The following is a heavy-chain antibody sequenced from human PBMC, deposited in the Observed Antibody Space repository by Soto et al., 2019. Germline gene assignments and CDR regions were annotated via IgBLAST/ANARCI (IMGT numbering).Heavy chain of an antibody. Sequence: ASVKVSCKTSGYTFTNFGLSWVRQAPGQGLEWMGWISAYNGNTNYAQNFQGRVTMTTNTSTSTAYMELSSLTSEDTAVYYCTGGPHQWGFASSGQGTSVTVSS. V-gene: IGHV1-18*01. CDR2: ISAYNGNT. J-gene: IGHJ5*01. CDR3: TGGPHQWGFAS. CDR1: GYTFTNFG. D-gene: IGHD3-16*01.